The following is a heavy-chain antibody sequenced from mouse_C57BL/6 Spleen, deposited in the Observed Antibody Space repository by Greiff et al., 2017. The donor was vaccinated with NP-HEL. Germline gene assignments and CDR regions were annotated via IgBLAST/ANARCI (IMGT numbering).Heavy chain of an antibody. V-gene: IGHV14-4*01. D-gene: IGHD3-2*02. Sequence: VQLQQSGAELVRPGASVKLSCTASGFNIKDDYMHWVKQRPEQGLEWIGWIDPENGDTEYASKFQGKATITADTSSNTAYLQLSSLTSEDTAVYYCTSSRQLRLPFAYWGQGTLVTVSA. CDR1: GFNIKDDY. J-gene: IGHJ3*01. CDR2: IDPENGDT. CDR3: TSSRQLRLPFAY.